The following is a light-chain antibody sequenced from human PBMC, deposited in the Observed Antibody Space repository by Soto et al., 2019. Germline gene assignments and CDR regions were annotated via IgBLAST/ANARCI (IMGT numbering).Light chain of an antibody. J-gene: IGKJ1*01. Sequence: DIQVTQSPSTLSASIGDRVTITCRASQNIDRGLAWYQQKPGQAPKLLIYKVSILPSGIPSRFIDSGSGTDFTLTISRLHRDDIATYSCQQYSNYPWAFGQGTKVE. CDR1: QNIDRG. V-gene: IGKV1-5*03. CDR2: KVS. CDR3: QQYSNYPWA.